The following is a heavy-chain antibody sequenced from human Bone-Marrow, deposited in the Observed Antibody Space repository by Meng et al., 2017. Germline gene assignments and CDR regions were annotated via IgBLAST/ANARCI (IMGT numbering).Heavy chain of an antibody. CDR1: GFNFGEYG. Sequence: GESLKISCAASGFNFGEYGMHWVRQAPGKGLEWVAVISYDGSNKYYADSVKGRFTISRDNSKNTLYLQMNSLRAEDTAVYYCARVFAGTNYYYGMDVWGQGTTVTVSS. CDR3: ARVFAGTNYYYGMDV. J-gene: IGHJ6*02. CDR2: ISYDGSNK. V-gene: IGHV3-30*19. D-gene: IGHD2-2*01.